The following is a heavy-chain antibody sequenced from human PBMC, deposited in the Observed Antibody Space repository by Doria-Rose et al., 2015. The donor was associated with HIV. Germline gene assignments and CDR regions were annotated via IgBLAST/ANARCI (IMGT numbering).Heavy chain of an antibody. CDR3: AREVRSTIDARGNWFDP. CDR2: INWNGGST. D-gene: IGHD6-6*01. V-gene: IGHV3-20*03. J-gene: IGHJ5*02. Sequence: WVRQAPGKGLEWVPNINWNGGSTGYADSVKGRFTISRDNAKNSLYLQMNNLRAEDTALYYCAREVRSTIDARGNWFDPWGQGTLVTVSA.